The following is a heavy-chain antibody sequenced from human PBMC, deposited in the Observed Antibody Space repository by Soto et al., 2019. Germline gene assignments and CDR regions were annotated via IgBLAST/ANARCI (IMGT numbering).Heavy chain of an antibody. Sequence: PGESLKISCKASGYSFTNTWIAWVRQRPGKGLEWMGMIFPGDSDTRYSPSSQGQVIISADRSVSTAYLQWSSLKASDTAIYYCARQPLDDGDYDVLDYWGQGTLVTVSS. CDR1: GYSFTNTW. V-gene: IGHV5-51*01. CDR3: ARQPLDDGDYDVLDY. D-gene: IGHD4-17*01. J-gene: IGHJ4*02. CDR2: IFPGDSDT.